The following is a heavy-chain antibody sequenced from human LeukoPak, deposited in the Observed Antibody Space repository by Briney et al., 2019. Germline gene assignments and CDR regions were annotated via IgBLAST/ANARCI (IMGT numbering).Heavy chain of an antibody. D-gene: IGHD3-22*01. CDR3: ARDETYDYESNGYLDF. CDR1: GFPFSSYW. V-gene: IGHV3-7*01. J-gene: IGHJ4*02. CDR2: IRHDGSET. Sequence: PGGSLRLSCAASGFPFSSYWMGWVRQAPGKGLGWGANIRHDGSETYYVDSLRGRFTISRGNAKNLVYLQMSSLRAEDTAIYYCARDETYDYESNGYLDFWGQGTVVTVSS.